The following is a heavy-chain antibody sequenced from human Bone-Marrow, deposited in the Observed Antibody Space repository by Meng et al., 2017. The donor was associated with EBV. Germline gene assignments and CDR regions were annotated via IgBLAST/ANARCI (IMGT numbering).Heavy chain of an antibody. CDR1: GYTFTDYN. CDR2: INASDGTT. V-gene: IGHV1-46*01. D-gene: IGHD3-10*01. J-gene: IGHJ4*02. Sequence: QVQVVQSEAEVKKPGASVKISCRTSGYTFTDYNIHWLRQAPGQGLRWMAIINASDGTTDYAQKFQGRVTVNRDTSTSTVFMELSSLTSEDTAVYYCARTPYYFGSGNYYNNWGQGTLVTVSS. CDR3: ARTPYYFGSGNYYNN.